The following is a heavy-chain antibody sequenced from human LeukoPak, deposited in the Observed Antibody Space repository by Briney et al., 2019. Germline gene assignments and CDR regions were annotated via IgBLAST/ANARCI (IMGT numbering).Heavy chain of an antibody. V-gene: IGHV1-18*01. J-gene: IGHJ4*02. CDR3: ARVGGYYFAPDY. D-gene: IGHD2-15*01. CDR1: GYTFSSYG. Sequence: ASVKVSCKASGYTFSSYGISWVRQAPGQGLEWMGWISVYNGNTNYAQKVQGRVTMTTDTSTSTAYMDLRSLRSDDTAVYYYARVGGYYFAPDYWGQGTLVTVSS. CDR2: ISVYNGNT.